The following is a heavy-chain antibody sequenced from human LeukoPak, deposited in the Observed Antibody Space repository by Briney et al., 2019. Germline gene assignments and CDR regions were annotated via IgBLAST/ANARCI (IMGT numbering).Heavy chain of an antibody. CDR1: GFAFSSYA. CDR2: ISGRGDGT. J-gene: IGHJ6*03. CDR3: ARDVKCCRPAYYYYYMDV. V-gene: IGHV3-23*01. Sequence: GGSLRLSCAASGFAFSSYAITWVRQAPGKGLEWVSVISGRGDGTHYADSVKGRFGISRDNSKNTLYLQMNSLRAEDTAVYYCARDVKCCRPAYYYYYMDVWGKGTTVTVSS. D-gene: IGHD2/OR15-2a*01.